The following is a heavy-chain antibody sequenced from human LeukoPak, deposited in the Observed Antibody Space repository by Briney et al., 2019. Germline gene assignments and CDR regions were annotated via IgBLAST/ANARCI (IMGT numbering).Heavy chain of an antibody. V-gene: IGHV1-18*01. J-gene: IGHJ6*02. CDR1: GYTFTSYG. CDR3: ARSGVQLLSGLDV. CDR2: ISAHNGNT. D-gene: IGHD2-2*01. Sequence: ASVKVSCKASGYTFTSYGVSWVRQAPGQGLEWMGWISAHNGNTNYVQKFQGRVTMTTDTSTSTAYMELRSLRSDGTAVYYCARSGVQLLSGLDVWGQGTTVTVSS.